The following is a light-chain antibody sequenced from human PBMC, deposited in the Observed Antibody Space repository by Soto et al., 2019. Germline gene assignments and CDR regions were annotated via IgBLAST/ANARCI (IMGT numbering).Light chain of an antibody. J-gene: IGLJ3*02. V-gene: IGLV4-69*01. CDR1: SGHSTYA. CDR2: LKSDGTH. Sequence: QLVLTQSPSASASLGASVKLTCTLSSGHSTYAIAWHQHQAEKGPRYLMNLKSDGTHTKGDGIPDRFSGSSSGAERYLTISSLQSDDEADYYCQTWGTGFQVFGGGTQLTVL. CDR3: QTWGTGFQV.